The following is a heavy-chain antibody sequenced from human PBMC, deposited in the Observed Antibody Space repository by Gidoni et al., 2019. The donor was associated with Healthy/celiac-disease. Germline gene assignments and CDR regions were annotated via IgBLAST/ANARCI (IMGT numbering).Heavy chain of an antibody. Sequence: QVQLQQWGAGLLKPSETLSLTCAVYGGSFSGYYWSWIRQPPGKGLEWIGEINHSGSTNYNPSLKSRVTISVDTSKNQFSLKLSSVTAADTAVYYCARLSMVRGVIDWGQGTLVTVSS. CDR3: ARLSMVRGVID. CDR2: INHSGST. CDR1: GGSFSGYY. V-gene: IGHV4-34*01. J-gene: IGHJ4*02. D-gene: IGHD3-10*01.